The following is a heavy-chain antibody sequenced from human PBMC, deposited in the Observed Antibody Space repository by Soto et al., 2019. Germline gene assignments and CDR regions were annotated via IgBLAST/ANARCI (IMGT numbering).Heavy chain of an antibody. CDR1: GFTFSYG. Sequence: VQLLESGGGLIQPGGSLRLSCAASGFTFSYGIHWLRQAPGKGLEWVAYISYDSSNKFYGDSVKGRFTISRDNSKNTQCLQMNSLRAEDTAVYYCAKLVIGYCSGNTCDDYWGHGTLVAVTS. CDR2: ISYDSSNK. J-gene: IGHJ4*01. CDR3: AKLVIGYCSGNTCDDY. D-gene: IGHD2-15*01. V-gene: IGHV3-30*18.